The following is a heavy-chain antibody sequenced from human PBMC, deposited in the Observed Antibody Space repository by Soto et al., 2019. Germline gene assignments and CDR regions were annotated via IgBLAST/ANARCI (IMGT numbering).Heavy chain of an antibody. D-gene: IGHD4-17*01. CDR2: IYNSGGS. Sequence: SETLSLTCSVSGASVRSGDYYWSCIRQAPGKGLEWIGYIYNSGGSYYNPSLKGRLTISIDTSKNQFSLKLNSVTAADTAIYYCVGTGTTDDYWGRGTPVTVSS. V-gene: IGHV4-30-4*01. CDR3: VGTGTTDDY. J-gene: IGHJ4*02. CDR1: GASVRSGDYY.